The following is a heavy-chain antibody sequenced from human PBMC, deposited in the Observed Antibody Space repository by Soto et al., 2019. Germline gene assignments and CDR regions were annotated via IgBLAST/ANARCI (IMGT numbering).Heavy chain of an antibody. CDR2: IYPGDSHS. CDR3: VRSVGSTTGWFDP. V-gene: IGHV5-51*01. D-gene: IGHD1-26*01. Sequence: GESLKISCQGSGYSFTNYWIGWVRQLPGKGLEWMGFIYPGDSHSRYSRSFEGQVTISADKSSSTAYLHWSSLKASDTAMYYCVRSVGSTTGWFDPWGQGTLV. J-gene: IGHJ5*02. CDR1: GYSFTNYW.